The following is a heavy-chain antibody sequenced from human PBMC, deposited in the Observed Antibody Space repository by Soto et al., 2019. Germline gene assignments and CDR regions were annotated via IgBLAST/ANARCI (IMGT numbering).Heavy chain of an antibody. V-gene: IGHV3-23*01. Sequence: GGSLRLSCAASGFTFSTYAMSWVRQAPGKGLEWVSAISGSAGKTYYADSVKGRFTISRDNAKDSLFLQMYSLSVEDTAVYYCVRGDDRVDWGQGTLVTVSS. D-gene: IGHD2-21*02. CDR2: ISGSAGKT. CDR1: GFTFSTYA. CDR3: VRGDDRVD. J-gene: IGHJ4*02.